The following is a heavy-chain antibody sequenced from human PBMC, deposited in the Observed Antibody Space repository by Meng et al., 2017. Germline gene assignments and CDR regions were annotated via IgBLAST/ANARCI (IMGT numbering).Heavy chain of an antibody. CDR3: ARSFSLTGYYRGLFFDY. CDR1: GGSISSYY. D-gene: IGHD3-9*01. V-gene: IGHV4-59*01. CDR2: IYYSGST. J-gene: IGHJ4*02. Sequence: GSLRLSCTVPGGSISSYYWSWIRQPPGKGLEWIGYIYYSGSTNYNPSLKSRVTISVDTSKNQFSLKLSSVTAADTAVYYCARSFSLTGYYRGLFFDYWGRGPLVTVSS.